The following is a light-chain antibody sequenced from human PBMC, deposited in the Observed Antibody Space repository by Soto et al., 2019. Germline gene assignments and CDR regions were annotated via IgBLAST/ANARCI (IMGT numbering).Light chain of an antibody. CDR2: GVS. CDR1: QSVSNRF. CDR3: QQYSSLPHT. V-gene: IGKV3-20*01. J-gene: IGKJ2*01. Sequence: SVLTQSPGTLSLSPGDRATRSCRASQSVSNRFFAWYQQKPGQAPRLLIYGVSSRASGIPDRFSGSGSGTDFTLTISRLEPEDFVVYYCQQYSSLPHTFGQGTKLEVK.